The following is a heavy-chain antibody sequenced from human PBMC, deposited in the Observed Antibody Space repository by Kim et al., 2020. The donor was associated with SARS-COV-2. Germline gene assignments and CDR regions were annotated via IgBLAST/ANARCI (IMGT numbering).Heavy chain of an antibody. CDR2: IKSETEGGTT. J-gene: IGHJ4*02. CDR1: GLSFSKVW. V-gene: IGHV3-15*01. Sequence: GGSLRLSCVASGLSFSKVWMSWVRQAPGKGLEWVGRIKSETEGGTTEYAAPVKGRFTISRDDSENTLYLQMISLKAEDTAVYYCSKYGTMGHFDYWGQG. D-gene: IGHD3-10*01. CDR3: SKYGTMGHFDY.